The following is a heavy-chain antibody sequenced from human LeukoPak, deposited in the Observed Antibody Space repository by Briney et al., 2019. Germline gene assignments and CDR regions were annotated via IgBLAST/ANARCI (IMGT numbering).Heavy chain of an antibody. V-gene: IGHV1-2*02. J-gene: IGHJ4*02. CDR2: INPNSGGT. Sequence: GASVKVSCKASGYTFTDYYLHWVRQAPGQGLEWMGWINPNSGGTNYAQKFQGRVFMTRDTSISTAYMELSRLRSDDTAVYYCARDPTYGAFDYWGQGTLVTVSS. CDR3: ARDPTYGAFDY. CDR1: GYTFTDYY. D-gene: IGHD4-17*01.